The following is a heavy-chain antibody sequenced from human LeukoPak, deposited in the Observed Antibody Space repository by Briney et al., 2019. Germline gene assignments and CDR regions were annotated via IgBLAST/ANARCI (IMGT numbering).Heavy chain of an antibody. Sequence: PGGSLRLSCAASGFTFSSYSMHWVRQAPGKGLEWVALIWYDGTGKYYADSVKGRFTISRDNSKNTLYLQMNSLRADDTAVYFCARDYGGNSYGLDVWGQGTTVTVSS. CDR3: ARDYGGNSYGLDV. D-gene: IGHD4-23*01. CDR1: GFTFSSYS. CDR2: IWYDGTGK. J-gene: IGHJ6*02. V-gene: IGHV3-33*08.